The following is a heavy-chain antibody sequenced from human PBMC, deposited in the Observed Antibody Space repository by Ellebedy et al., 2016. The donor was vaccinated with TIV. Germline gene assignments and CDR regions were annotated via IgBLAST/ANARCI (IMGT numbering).Heavy chain of an antibody. Sequence: SETLSLXXAVYGGSFSGYYWSWIRQPPGKGLEWIGEVNPSGSTNYNPSLKSRLTVSLDTSKKQFSLKLTSVTAADTAVYYCAGGDYHGSVSYLRYWGQGTPVTVSS. D-gene: IGHD3-10*01. J-gene: IGHJ4*02. CDR2: VNPSGST. CDR3: AGGDYHGSVSYLRY. CDR1: GGSFSGYY. V-gene: IGHV4-34*01.